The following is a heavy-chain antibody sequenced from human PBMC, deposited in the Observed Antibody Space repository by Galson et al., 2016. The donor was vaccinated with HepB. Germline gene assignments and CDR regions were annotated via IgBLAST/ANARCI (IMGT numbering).Heavy chain of an antibody. CDR2: MNPNSGNT. D-gene: IGHD4-23*01. CDR3: VTAGPRKLVPRRDFDN. CDR1: GYTFTSYD. J-gene: IGHJ4*02. Sequence: SVKVSCKASGYTFTSYDINWVRQATGQGFEWMGWMNPNSGNTGYAQRFQGRVTMTRNTSISTAYMELSSLRSEDTAVYYCVTAGPRKLVPRRDFDNWGQGTRVTVSS. V-gene: IGHV1-8*01.